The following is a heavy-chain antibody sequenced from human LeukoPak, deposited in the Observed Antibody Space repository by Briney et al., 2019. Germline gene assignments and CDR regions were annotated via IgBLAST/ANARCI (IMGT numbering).Heavy chain of an antibody. Sequence: SETLSLTCTVSGGSISSYYWSWIRQPPGKGLEWIGYIYYSGSTNYNPCLKSRVTISVDTSKNQFSLKLSSVTAADTAVYYCARGGLLGDAFDIWGQGTMVTVSS. CDR3: ARGGLLGDAFDI. V-gene: IGHV4-59*01. J-gene: IGHJ3*02. CDR2: IYYSGST. CDR1: GGSISSYY. D-gene: IGHD2-15*01.